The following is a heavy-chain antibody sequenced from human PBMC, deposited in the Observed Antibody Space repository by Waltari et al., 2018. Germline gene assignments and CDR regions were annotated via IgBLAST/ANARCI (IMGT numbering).Heavy chain of an antibody. V-gene: IGHV4-34*01. J-gene: IGHJ6*03. Sequence: QVQLQQWGAGLLKPSETLSLTCAVYGGSFSGYYWSWIRQPPGKGLEWVGEINHSGSTNYNPSLKSRVTISVDTSKNQFSLKLSSVTAADTAVYYCARYLPGYSSSWHVPYYYYMDVWGKGTTVTVSS. CDR2: INHSGST. CDR3: ARYLPGYSSSWHVPYYYYMDV. D-gene: IGHD6-13*01. CDR1: GGSFSGYY.